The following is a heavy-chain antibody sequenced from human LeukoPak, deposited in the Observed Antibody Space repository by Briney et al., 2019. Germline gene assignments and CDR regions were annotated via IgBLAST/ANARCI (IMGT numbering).Heavy chain of an antibody. CDR3: AKDSKGGITIFGVADNWFDP. CDR2: ISGDGGST. V-gene: IGHV3-43*02. Sequence: GGSLRLSCAASGFTFEDYAMHWVRQAPGKGLEWVSLISGDGGSTYYAVSVKGRFTIYRDNSKNSLYLQMNSLTTEHTALYYCAKDSKGGITIFGVADNWFDPWGQGTLVTVSS. CDR1: GFTFEDYA. D-gene: IGHD3-3*01. J-gene: IGHJ5*02.